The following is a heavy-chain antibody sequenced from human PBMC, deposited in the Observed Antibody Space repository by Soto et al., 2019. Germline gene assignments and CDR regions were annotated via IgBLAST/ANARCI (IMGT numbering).Heavy chain of an antibody. CDR2: ISYHGSNK. CDR1: GFTFSSYA. D-gene: IGHD3-22*01. Sequence: QVQLVESEGGVVQPGRSLSLTCAASGFTFSSYAMHWVRQAPGKGLEWVAVISYHGSNKYYADSVKGRFTISRDNSKNTLYLQMNSLRAEDTAVYYCARGVNGYYYDRSGYYDWFYFDYWGQGTLVTVSS. CDR3: ARGVNGYYYDRSGYYDWFYFDY. J-gene: IGHJ4*02. V-gene: IGHV3-30-3*01.